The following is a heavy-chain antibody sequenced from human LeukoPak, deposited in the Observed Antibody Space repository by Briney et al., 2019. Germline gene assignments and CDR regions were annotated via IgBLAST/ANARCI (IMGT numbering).Heavy chain of an antibody. CDR1: GGSISSYY. CDR3: ARFRGYSYALDY. V-gene: IGHV4-59*01. Sequence: SETLSLTCTVSGGSISSYYWSWIRQPPGKGLEWIGYIYYSGSTNYSPSLKSRVTISVDTSKNQFSPKLSSVTAADTAVYYCARFRGYSYALDYWGQGTLVTVSS. CDR2: IYYSGST. J-gene: IGHJ4*02. D-gene: IGHD5-18*01.